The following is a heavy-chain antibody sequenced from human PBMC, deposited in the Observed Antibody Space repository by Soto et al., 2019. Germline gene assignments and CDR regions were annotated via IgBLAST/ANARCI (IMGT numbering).Heavy chain of an antibody. D-gene: IGHD6-19*01. CDR2: IYYSGST. CDR1: GGSISSGSHY. V-gene: IGHV4-31*03. J-gene: IGHJ4*02. Sequence: QVQLQESGPGLVKPSQTLSLTCTVSGGSISSGSHYWSWIRQHPGKGLEWIGYIYYSGSTYYNPSLQSRVTMSVDTSKNHFSLKLSSVTAADTAVYYCARDHNSVAGYFDYWGQGILDTVSS. CDR3: ARDHNSVAGYFDY.